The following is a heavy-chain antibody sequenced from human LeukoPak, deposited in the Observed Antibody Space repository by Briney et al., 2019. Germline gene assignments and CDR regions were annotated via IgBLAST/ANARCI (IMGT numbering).Heavy chain of an antibody. J-gene: IGHJ4*02. CDR3: ARSRSRGYSGDFDY. CDR1: GGSISGYY. Sequence: PSETLSLTCIFSGGSISGYYWSWIRQPPGKGLEWIGYIYYTGTTNYNPSLKSRITISADTSKNQFSLKLSSVTAADTAVYYCARSRSRGYSGDFDYWGQGTLVTVSS. V-gene: IGHV4-59*01. D-gene: IGHD5-12*01. CDR2: IYYTGTT.